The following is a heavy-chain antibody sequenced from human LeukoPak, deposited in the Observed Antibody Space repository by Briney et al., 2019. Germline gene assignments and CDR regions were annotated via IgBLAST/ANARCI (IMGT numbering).Heavy chain of an antibody. D-gene: IGHD3-22*01. CDR3: ARAARFYGSSGAHAFDI. Sequence: GGSLRLSCVASGFTFSNYDMHWVSQGTGRGLEWVSGIGTGGDTHYPDSVKGRFTISRENAKNSLYLQMNSLRVGDTAMYYCARAARFYGSSGAHAFDIWGQGTMVTVS. CDR1: GFTFSNYD. J-gene: IGHJ3*02. V-gene: IGHV3-13*01. CDR2: IGTGGDT.